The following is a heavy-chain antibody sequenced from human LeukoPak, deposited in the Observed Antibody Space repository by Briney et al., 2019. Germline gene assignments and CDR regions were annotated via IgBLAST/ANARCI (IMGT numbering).Heavy chain of an antibody. CDR2: IYYSGST. J-gene: IGHJ5*02. Sequence: PSETLSLTCTVSGDSIYNSDYYWGWIRQPPGKGLEWIGYIYYSGSTNYNPSLKSRVTISVDTSKNQFSLKLSSVTAADTAVYYCARDMVILTGYPRFDPWGQGTLVTVST. D-gene: IGHD3-9*01. CDR3: ARDMVILTGYPRFDP. CDR1: GDSIYNSDYY. V-gene: IGHV4-61*08.